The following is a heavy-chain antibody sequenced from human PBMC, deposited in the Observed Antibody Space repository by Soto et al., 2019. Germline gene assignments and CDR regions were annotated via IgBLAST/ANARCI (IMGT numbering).Heavy chain of an antibody. CDR3: AKPPYGEEYFQH. CDR1: GFTFSSYA. Sequence: LRLSCAASGFTFSSYAISWVRQAQGKGLEWVSAISKNGGSTYYADSVKGRFTISRDNSKNTLYLQMNSLRAEDTAVYYCAKPPYGEEYFQHWGQGALVTVSS. J-gene: IGHJ1*01. V-gene: IGHV3-23*01. D-gene: IGHD4-17*01. CDR2: ISKNGGST.